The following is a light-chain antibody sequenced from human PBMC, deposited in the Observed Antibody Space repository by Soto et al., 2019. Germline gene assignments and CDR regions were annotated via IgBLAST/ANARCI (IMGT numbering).Light chain of an antibody. CDR3: SSYAGSSNWV. CDR2: GLN. Sequence: QSALTQPPSASGSPGQSVTISCTGTSSDVGAYDYVSWYQQHPGKGPRLIIYGLNKRPSGVPDRFSGSKSGNTASLTVSGLQADDEADYYCSSYAGSSNWVFGGGTKVTVL. CDR1: SSDVGAYDY. V-gene: IGLV2-8*01. J-gene: IGLJ3*02.